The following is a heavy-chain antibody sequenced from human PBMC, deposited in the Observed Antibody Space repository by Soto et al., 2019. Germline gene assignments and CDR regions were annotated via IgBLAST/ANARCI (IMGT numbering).Heavy chain of an antibody. Sequence: QVLLVQSGAEVKKPESSVKVSCKAPGGIFSTYAISWVRQAPGQGLEWMGGIIPMFGTDNYAQRIQDRVTITADESTNTFYMELSSLRSEDTAVYFCATGIQLWLRRINDGYSGWGQGTLVTVSS. CDR1: GGIFSTYA. CDR2: IIPMFGTD. D-gene: IGHD5-18*01. J-gene: IGHJ4*02. CDR3: ATGIQLWLRRINDGYSG. V-gene: IGHV1-69*12.